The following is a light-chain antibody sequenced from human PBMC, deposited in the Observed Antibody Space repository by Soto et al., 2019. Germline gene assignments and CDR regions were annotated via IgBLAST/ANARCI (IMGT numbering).Light chain of an antibody. CDR2: GTS. J-gene: IGKJ4*01. CDR1: QIISSF. Sequence: DIQMTQSPSTLSASVGDRVTITCRASQIISSFLAWYQQKPATAPNLLIYGTSSLESGVPSRFSGSGSGTEFTLTISSLQPDDFATYYCQQYSNYSLTFGGGTKVDI. V-gene: IGKV1-5*01. CDR3: QQYSNYSLT.